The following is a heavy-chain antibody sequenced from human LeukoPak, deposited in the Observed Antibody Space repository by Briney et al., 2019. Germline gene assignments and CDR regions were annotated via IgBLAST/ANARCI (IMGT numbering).Heavy chain of an antibody. V-gene: IGHV4-31*03. CDR2: IYYSGST. CDR3: ARGLSSIVGATDYFDY. CDR1: GGSISSGGYY. D-gene: IGHD1-26*01. J-gene: IGHJ4*02. Sequence: PSETLSLTCTVSGGSISSGGYYWSWIRQHPGKGLEWIGYIYYSGSTYYNPSLKSRVTISVDTSKNQFSLKLSSVTAADTAVYYCARGLSSIVGATDYFDYWGQGTLVTVSS.